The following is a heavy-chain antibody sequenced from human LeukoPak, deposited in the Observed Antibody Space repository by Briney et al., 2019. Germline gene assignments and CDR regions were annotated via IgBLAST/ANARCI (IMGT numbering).Heavy chain of an antibody. CDR3: ANGGARGMYYFDY. Sequence: GGSLRLSCAASGFTFNNYAMSWVRQAPGKGLEWVSVITSGGSGTYYAGSVRGRFTTSRDSSKNMLYLQMSSLRAEDTAVYYCANGGARGMYYFDYWGQGALVTVSS. V-gene: IGHV3-23*01. D-gene: IGHD3-10*01. J-gene: IGHJ4*02. CDR2: ITSGGSGT. CDR1: GFTFNNYA.